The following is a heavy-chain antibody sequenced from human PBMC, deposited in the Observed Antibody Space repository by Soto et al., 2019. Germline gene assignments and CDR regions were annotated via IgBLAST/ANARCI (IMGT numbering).Heavy chain of an antibody. V-gene: IGHV3-23*01. CDR3: ATSCSGGNCYSRPYP. CDR1: GFTFTNYA. J-gene: IGHJ5*02. CDR2: ISGGGGAT. Sequence: PGGSLRLSCAASGFTFTNYAMSWVRQAPGKGLERVSAISGGGGATYYADSVKGRFTISRDNSKSTLYLHMNSLRAEDTAVYYCATSCSGGNCYSRPYPWGQGTLVTVSS. D-gene: IGHD2-15*01.